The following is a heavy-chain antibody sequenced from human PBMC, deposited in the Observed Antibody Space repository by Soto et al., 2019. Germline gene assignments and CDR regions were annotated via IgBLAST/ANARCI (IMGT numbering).Heavy chain of an antibody. CDR1: GFTFSSYG. D-gene: IGHD6-6*01. Sequence: PGGSLRLSCAASGFTFSSYGMHWVRQAPGKGPEWVAVIWYDGSNKYYADSVKGRFTISRDNSKNTLYLQMNSLRAEDTAVYYCARLEYSSSLDYWGQGTLVTVSS. CDR2: IWYDGSNK. CDR3: ARLEYSSSLDY. V-gene: IGHV3-33*01. J-gene: IGHJ4*02.